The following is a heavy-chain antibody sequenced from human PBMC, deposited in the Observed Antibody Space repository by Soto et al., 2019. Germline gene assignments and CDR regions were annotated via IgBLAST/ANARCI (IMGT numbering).Heavy chain of an antibody. CDR1: GFTFTTYA. J-gene: IGHJ6*02. CDR2: ISYDGSNK. V-gene: IGHV3-30-3*01. Sequence: QVQLVESGGGVVQPGRSLRLSCAASGFTFTTYAMEWVRQAPGKGLEWVALISYDGSNKYYAESVMGRYTISRDNSKNTLYLQLNSLRAEDTAVYYCARPVEPFYYYGMDVWDQGTTVSVSS. CDR3: ARPVEPFYYYGMDV.